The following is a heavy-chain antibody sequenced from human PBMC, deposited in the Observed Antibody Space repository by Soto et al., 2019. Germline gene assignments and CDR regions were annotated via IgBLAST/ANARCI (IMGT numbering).Heavy chain of an antibody. Sequence: GSLRLSCAASGFIFSDYAMSWVRQAPGQGLEWVSTIPGSGGHKVHAEYADSVKGRFTISRDNSMGTLYLQMKSLRVEDTAIYYCAKEVPLGSTVDLGYWGQGTLVTVS. D-gene: IGHD7-27*01. J-gene: IGHJ4*02. V-gene: IGHV3-23*01. CDR3: AKEVPLGSTVDLGY. CDR2: IPGSGGHKVHA. CDR1: GFIFSDYA.